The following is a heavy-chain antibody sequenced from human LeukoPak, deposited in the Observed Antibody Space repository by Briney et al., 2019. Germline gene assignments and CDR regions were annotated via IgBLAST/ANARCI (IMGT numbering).Heavy chain of an antibody. Sequence: GESLKISCKGSGYSLTSYWIGWVRQMPGKGLEWMGIIYPGDSDTRYSPSFQGQVTISADKSISTAYLQWSSLKASDTAMYYCARQQWLVKGWFDPWGQGTLVTVSS. CDR1: GYSLTSYW. J-gene: IGHJ5*02. CDR2: IYPGDSDT. CDR3: ARQQWLVKGWFDP. D-gene: IGHD6-19*01. V-gene: IGHV5-51*01.